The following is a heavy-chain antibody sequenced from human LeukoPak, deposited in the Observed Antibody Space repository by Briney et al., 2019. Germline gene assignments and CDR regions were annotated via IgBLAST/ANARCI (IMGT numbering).Heavy chain of an antibody. CDR1: GGTFSSYA. J-gene: IGHJ5*02. CDR3: ALVVVPAAILSGWFDP. CDR2: IIPILGIA. V-gene: IGHV1-69*04. Sequence: ASVKVSCKASGGTFSSYAISWVRQAPGQGLEWMGRIIPILGIANYAQKFQGRVTITADKSTSTAYMELSSLRSEDTAVYYCALVVVPAAILSGWFDPWGQGTLITVSS. D-gene: IGHD2-2*02.